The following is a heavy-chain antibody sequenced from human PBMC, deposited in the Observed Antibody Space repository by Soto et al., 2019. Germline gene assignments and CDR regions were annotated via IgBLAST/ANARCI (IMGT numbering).Heavy chain of an antibody. Sequence: PGGSLRLSCAASGFTFSSYSMNWVRQAPGKGLECVASISSSNNYIYYIDSVKGRFTISRNNAKNSLYLQMNSLRGDDTATYFCVRSGDNYNLLDYWGQGTPGTVSA. CDR3: VRSGDNYNLLDY. J-gene: IGHJ4*02. V-gene: IGHV3-21*01. CDR1: GFTFSSYS. CDR2: ISSSNNYI. D-gene: IGHD1-1*01.